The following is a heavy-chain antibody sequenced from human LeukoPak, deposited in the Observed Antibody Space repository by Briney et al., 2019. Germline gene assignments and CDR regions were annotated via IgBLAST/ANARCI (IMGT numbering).Heavy chain of an antibody. CDR1: GGSISNSGGFY. Sequence: SQTLSLTCTVSGGSISNSGGFYWSWIRQHPGDGLEWIGFISYRGSTYYNPSLKSRVSMSVDTSRSQFSLKLSPVTAADTAVYYCARSHKNPRGGFDYWGQGTLVTVSS. J-gene: IGHJ4*02. D-gene: IGHD3-10*01. V-gene: IGHV4-31*02. CDR2: ISYRGST. CDR3: ARSHKNPRGGFDY.